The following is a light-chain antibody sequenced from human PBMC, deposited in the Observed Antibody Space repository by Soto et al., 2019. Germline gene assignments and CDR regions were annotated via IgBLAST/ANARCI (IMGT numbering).Light chain of an antibody. CDR3: QQYGSAPAWT. CDR1: QSISSSY. J-gene: IGKJ1*01. Sequence: EIVLTQSPGTLSLSPGERATLSCRASQSISSSYFAWYQQKPGQAPRLLIYGASKRATGIPDRFSGSGSGTDFTLTISRLESEDLAVYYCQQYGSAPAWTFGQGTKVEIK. V-gene: IGKV3-20*01. CDR2: GAS.